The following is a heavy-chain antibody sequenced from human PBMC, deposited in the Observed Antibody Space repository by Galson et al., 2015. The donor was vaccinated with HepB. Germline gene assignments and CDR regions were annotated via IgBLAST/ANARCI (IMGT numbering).Heavy chain of an antibody. CDR1: GFTFSSYG. J-gene: IGHJ6*02. V-gene: IGHV3-33*08. CDR3: ARDFSWEWPSGGMDV. D-gene: IGHD1-26*01. CDR2: IWYDGSNK. Sequence: SLRLSCAASGFTFSSYGMHWVRQAPGKGLEWVAVIWYDGSNKYYADSVKGRFTISRDNSKNTLYLQMNSLRAEDTAVYYCARDFSWEWPSGGMDVWGQGTTVTVSS.